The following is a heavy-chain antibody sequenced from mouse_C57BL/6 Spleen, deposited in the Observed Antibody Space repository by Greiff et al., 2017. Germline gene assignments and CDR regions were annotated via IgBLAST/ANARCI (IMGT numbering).Heavy chain of an antibody. CDR3: SHYDYAMDY. CDR1: GYSITSGYY. J-gene: IGHJ4*01. V-gene: IGHV3-6*01. D-gene: IGHD1-2*01. CDR2: ISYDGSN. Sequence: EVQLQQSGPGLVKPSQSLYLTCYVTGYSITSGYYLNWIRQFPGNKLEWMGYISYDGSNNYNPYLKNRISITRDTSKNQFFLKLNSVTTEDTSTYCCSHYDYAMDYWGQGTSVTVST.